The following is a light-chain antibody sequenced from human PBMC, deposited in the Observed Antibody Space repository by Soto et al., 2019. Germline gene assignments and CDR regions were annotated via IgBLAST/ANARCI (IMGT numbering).Light chain of an antibody. Sequence: EIVLTQSPGTLCLSPGERATLSCRASQRVSRNYLAWYQQKLGQPPRLLIYGASNRAAGIPDRFSGSGSGTDFTLTITRLETEDFAVYHCQQYSNSPLTFGGGTKVEVK. CDR1: QRVSRNY. V-gene: IGKV3-20*01. J-gene: IGKJ4*01. CDR3: QQYSNSPLT. CDR2: GAS.